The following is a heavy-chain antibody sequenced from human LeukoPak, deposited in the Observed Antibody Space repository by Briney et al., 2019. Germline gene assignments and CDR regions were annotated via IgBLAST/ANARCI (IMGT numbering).Heavy chain of an antibody. CDR1: GFTVSSNY. D-gene: IGHD1-26*01. J-gene: IGHJ3*02. CDR2: IFGGGAT. CDR3: AKDKRYSGSPWAFDI. Sequence: PGGSLRLSCAASGFTVSSNYMTWVRQAPGKGLEWVSVIFGGGATYFADSVKGRFTISRDNAKNSLYLQMNSLRAEDTAVYYCAKDKRYSGSPWAFDIWGQGTMVTVSS. V-gene: IGHV3-53*05.